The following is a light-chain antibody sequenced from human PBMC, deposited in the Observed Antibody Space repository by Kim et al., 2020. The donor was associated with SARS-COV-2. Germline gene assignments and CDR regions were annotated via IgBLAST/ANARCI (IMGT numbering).Light chain of an antibody. Sequence: DIQMTQSPSSLSASVGDRVTITCRASQGISSWLAWYQHKPGKAPKSLIYDASSLQRGVPSRFSGSGSGTDFTLTISSLQPEDFATYYCQQYDNYPLTFGQGTKVDIK. CDR3: QQYDNYPLT. J-gene: IGKJ1*01. CDR1: QGISSW. CDR2: DAS. V-gene: IGKV1D-16*01.